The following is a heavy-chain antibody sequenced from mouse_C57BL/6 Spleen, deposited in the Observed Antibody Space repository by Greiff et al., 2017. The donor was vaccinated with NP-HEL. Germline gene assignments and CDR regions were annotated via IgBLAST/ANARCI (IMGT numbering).Heavy chain of an antibody. Sequence: EVKLMESGGGLVQPGGSLSLSCAASGFTFTDYYMSWVRQPPGKALEWLGFIRNKANGDTTEYSASVKGRFTISRDNSQSILYLQTNALRAEDSATYYCARYEDYGQGEAYWGQGTLVTVSA. D-gene: IGHD1-1*02. J-gene: IGHJ3*01. CDR2: IRNKANGDTT. V-gene: IGHV7-3*01. CDR1: GFTFTDYY. CDR3: ARYEDYGQGEAY.